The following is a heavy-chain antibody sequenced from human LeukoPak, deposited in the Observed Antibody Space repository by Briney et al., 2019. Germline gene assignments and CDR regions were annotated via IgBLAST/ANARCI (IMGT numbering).Heavy chain of an antibody. D-gene: IGHD6-19*01. V-gene: IGHV4-39*01. J-gene: IGHJ4*02. CDR3: ASYGVAGLVDY. Sequence: SETLSLTCTVSGASISSSNYYWGWIRQPPGKGLEWIGNIYYSGSTYYSGSTYYNPSLRSRVTISVDTSKNQFSLNLSSVTAADTAVYYCASYGVAGLVDYWGQGTLVTVSS. CDR1: GASISSSNYY. CDR2: IYYSGSTYYSGST.